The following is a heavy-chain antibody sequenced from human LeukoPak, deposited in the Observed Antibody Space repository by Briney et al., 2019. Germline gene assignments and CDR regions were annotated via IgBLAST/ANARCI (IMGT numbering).Heavy chain of an antibody. J-gene: IGHJ4*02. V-gene: IGHV4-59*01. CDR2: IYYSGST. CDR1: GDSISSYY. CDR3: ARGEGASWWFDY. Sequence: SETLSLTRTVSGDSISSYYWSWIRQPPGKGLEWIGYIYYSGSTNYNPSLKSRVTISIDTSKNQFSLKLTSVTAADTAVYYCARGEGASWWFDYWGQGTLVTVSS. D-gene: IGHD6-13*01.